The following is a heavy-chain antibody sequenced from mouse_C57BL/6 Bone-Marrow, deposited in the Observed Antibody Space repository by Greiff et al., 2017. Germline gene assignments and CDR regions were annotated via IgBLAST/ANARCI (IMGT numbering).Heavy chain of an antibody. CDR1: GYAFSSSW. J-gene: IGHJ2*01. D-gene: IGHD2-5*01. CDR3: AVVSYYSNS. V-gene: IGHV1-82*01. Sequence: VQLQQSGPELVKPGASVKISCKASGYAFSSSWMNWVKQRPGKGLEWIGRIYPGDGDPTYNGKFKGKATLTADKSSSAAYMQLSSLTSEDSAVYFGAVVSYYSNSWGQGTTLTVSS. CDR2: IYPGDGDP.